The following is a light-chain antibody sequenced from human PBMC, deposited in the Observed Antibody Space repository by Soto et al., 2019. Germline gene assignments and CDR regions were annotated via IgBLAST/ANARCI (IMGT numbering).Light chain of an antibody. CDR1: QRVSSSY. CDR3: QQYYSCPPYT. CDR2: GAS. J-gene: IGKJ2*01. Sequence: EIVLTQSPGTLSLSPGERATLSCRASQRVSSSYLAWYQQKPGQAPRLLIYGASSRATGIPDRFSGSRSGTDFNLTISSLLPEDCAVDYYQQYYSCPPYTFGHGTKVEIK. V-gene: IGKV3-20*01.